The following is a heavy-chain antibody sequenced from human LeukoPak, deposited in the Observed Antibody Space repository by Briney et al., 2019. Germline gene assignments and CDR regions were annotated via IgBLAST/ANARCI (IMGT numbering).Heavy chain of an antibody. J-gene: IGHJ4*02. Sequence: GRSLRLSCAASGFTFSSYGMHWVRQAPGKGLEWVAVKWYDGSNKYYADSVKGRFTISRDNSKNTLYLQMNSLRAEDTAVYYCARSMLEGIAAAGSDYWGQGTLVTVSS. V-gene: IGHV3-33*01. CDR1: GFTFSSYG. D-gene: IGHD6-13*01. CDR3: ARSMLEGIAAAGSDY. CDR2: KWYDGSNK.